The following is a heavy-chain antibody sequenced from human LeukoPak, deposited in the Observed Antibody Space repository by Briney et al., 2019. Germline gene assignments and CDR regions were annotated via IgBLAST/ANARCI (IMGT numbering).Heavy chain of an antibody. Sequence: SETLSLTCTVSGGSISSGGYYWSWIRQPPGKGLEWIGYIYYSGSTYYNPSLKSRVTISVDTSKNQFSLKLSSVTAADTAVYYCARVDTATLDAFDIWGRGTMVTVSS. J-gene: IGHJ3*02. CDR3: ARVDTATLDAFDI. CDR2: IYYSGST. V-gene: IGHV4-30-4*02. D-gene: IGHD5-18*01. CDR1: GGSISSGGYY.